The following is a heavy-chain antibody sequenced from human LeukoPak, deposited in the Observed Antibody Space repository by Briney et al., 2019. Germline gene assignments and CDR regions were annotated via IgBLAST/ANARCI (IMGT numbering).Heavy chain of an antibody. CDR1: GYTLTELS. D-gene: IGHD1-26*01. V-gene: IGHV1-24*01. J-gene: IGHJ4*02. Sequence: ASVKVSCKVSGYTLTELSMHWVRQAPGKGLEWMGGFDPEDGETIYAQKFQGRVTMTEDTSTDTAYMELSSLRSEDTAVYYCATADPINVMGATTGDFDYWGQGTLVTVSS. CDR2: FDPEDGET. CDR3: ATADPINVMGATTGDFDY.